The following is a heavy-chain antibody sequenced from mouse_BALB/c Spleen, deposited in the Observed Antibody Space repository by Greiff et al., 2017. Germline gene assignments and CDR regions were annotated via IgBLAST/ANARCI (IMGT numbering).Heavy chain of an antibody. CDR1: GFTFSDYY. CDR2: ISDGGSYT. V-gene: IGHV5-4*02. J-gene: IGHJ4*01. D-gene: IGHD2-3*01. Sequence: EVQRVESGGGLVKPGGSLKLSCAASGFTFSDYYMYWVRQTPEKRLEWVATISDGGSYTYYPDSVKGRFTISRDNAKNNLYLQMSSLKSEDTAMYYCARVLYDGYQVDYWGQGTSVTVSS. CDR3: ARVLYDGYQVDY.